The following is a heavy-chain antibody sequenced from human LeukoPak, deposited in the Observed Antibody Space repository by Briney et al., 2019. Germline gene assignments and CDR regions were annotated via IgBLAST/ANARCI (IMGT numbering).Heavy chain of an antibody. CDR1: GFTFSSYG. CDR2: IRYDGSNK. Sequence: GGSLRLSCAASGFTFSSYGMHWVRQAPGKGLEWVAFIRYDGSNKYYADSVKGRFTISRDNSKNTLYLQMNSLKAEDTAVYYCARVPYYDSSGYHYYFDYWGQGTLVTVSS. D-gene: IGHD3-22*01. CDR3: ARVPYYDSSGYHYYFDY. V-gene: IGHV3-30*02. J-gene: IGHJ4*02.